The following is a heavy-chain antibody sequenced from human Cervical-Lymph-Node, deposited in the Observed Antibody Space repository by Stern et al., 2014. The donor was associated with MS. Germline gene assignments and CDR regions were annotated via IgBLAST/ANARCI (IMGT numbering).Heavy chain of an antibody. CDR2: ISSSSSYI. D-gene: IGHD6-6*01. Sequence: EVQLLESGGGLVKPGGSLRLSCAASGFTFSSYSMNWVRQAQGTGLEWVSSISSSSSYIYSSASVKGRFTISRDNAKNSLYLQMNSLRAEDTAVYYCARDNFEYSTESFDYWGQGTLVTVSS. CDR3: ARDNFEYSTESFDY. CDR1: GFTFSSYS. V-gene: IGHV3-21*01. J-gene: IGHJ4*02.